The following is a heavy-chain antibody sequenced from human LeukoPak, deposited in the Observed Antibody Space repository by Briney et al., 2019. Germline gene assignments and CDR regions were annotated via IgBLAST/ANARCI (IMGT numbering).Heavy chain of an antibody. CDR1: GYSFTSYW. V-gene: IGHV5-51*01. D-gene: IGHD3-10*01. CDR2: IYPGDSDT. J-gene: IGHJ4*02. Sequence: GESLKISCKASGYSFTSYWIGWVRQMPGKGLEWMGIIYPGDSDTRYSPSFQGQVTISADKSISTAYLQWSSLKASHSAMYYCARQRGYGSGPLDYWGQGTLVTVSS. CDR3: ARQRGYGSGPLDY.